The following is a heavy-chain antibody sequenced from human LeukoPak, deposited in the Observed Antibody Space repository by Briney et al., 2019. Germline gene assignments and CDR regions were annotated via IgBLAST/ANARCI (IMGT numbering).Heavy chain of an antibody. CDR1: GYTFTGYY. CDR3: ATNRGYRYGYLY. CDR2: INPHNGGT. J-gene: IGHJ4*02. Sequence: ASVKVSCKASGYTFTGYYMHWVRQAPGQGLEWMGWINPHNGGTNYAQKFQGRVTLTRDTSISTAYMEVSRLTSDETAGYYCATNRGYRYGYLYWGQGTLLTVSS. V-gene: IGHV1-2*02. D-gene: IGHD5-18*01.